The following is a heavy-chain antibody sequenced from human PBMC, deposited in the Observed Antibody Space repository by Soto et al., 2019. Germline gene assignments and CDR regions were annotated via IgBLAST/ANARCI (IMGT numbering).Heavy chain of an antibody. CDR1: GGSISSGGYY. D-gene: IGHD6-19*01. CDR3: ARSGAGSGWL. CDR2: IYYSGST. V-gene: IGHV4-31*03. J-gene: IGHJ4*02. Sequence: SETLSLTCTVSGGSISSGGYYWSWIRQHPGKGLEWIGYIYYSGSTYYNPSLKSRVTISVDTPENQFSLKLSSVTAADTAKYYCARSGAGSGWLGGQGTQVTVSS.